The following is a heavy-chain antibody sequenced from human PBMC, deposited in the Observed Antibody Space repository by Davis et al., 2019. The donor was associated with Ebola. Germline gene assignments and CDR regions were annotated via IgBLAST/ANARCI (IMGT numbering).Heavy chain of an antibody. J-gene: IGHJ6*02. V-gene: IGHV3-30-3*01. CDR1: GFTFSSYA. Sequence: GESLKISCAASGFTFSSYAMHWVRQAPGKGLEWVAVISYDGSNKYYADSVKGRFTISRDNSKNTLYLQMNSLRAEDTAVYYCARAPGPYYYYGMDVWGQGTTVTVSS. CDR3: ARAPGPYYYYGMDV. CDR2: ISYDGSNK.